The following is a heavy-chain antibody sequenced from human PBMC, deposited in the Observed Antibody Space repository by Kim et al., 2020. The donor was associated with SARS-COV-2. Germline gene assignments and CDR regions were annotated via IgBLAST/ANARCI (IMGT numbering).Heavy chain of an antibody. CDR1: GGSISSGGYY. V-gene: IGHV4-31*03. CDR3: ARDPRYCSGGSCHAFDI. J-gene: IGHJ3*02. D-gene: IGHD2-15*01. Sequence: SETLSLTCTVSGGSISSGGYYWSWIRQHPGKGLEWIGYIYYSGSTYYNPSLKSRVTISVDTSKNQFSLKLSSVTAADTAVYYCARDPRYCSGGSCHAFDIWGQGTMVTVSS. CDR2: IYYSGST.